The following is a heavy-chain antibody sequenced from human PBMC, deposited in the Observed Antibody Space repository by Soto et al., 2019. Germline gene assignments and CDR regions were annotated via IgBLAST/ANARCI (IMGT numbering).Heavy chain of an antibody. V-gene: IGHV1-8*02. Sequence: GASVKVSCKASGGTFSSYAISWVRQAPGQGLEWMGWMNPNSGKAGYAQKFQGRVTMTRNTSISTAYMELSSLRSEDTAVYYCARGDYSNHREYYYYYMDVWGKGTTVTVSS. CDR1: GGTFSSYA. J-gene: IGHJ6*03. D-gene: IGHD4-4*01. CDR2: MNPNSGKA. CDR3: ARGDYSNHREYYYYYMDV.